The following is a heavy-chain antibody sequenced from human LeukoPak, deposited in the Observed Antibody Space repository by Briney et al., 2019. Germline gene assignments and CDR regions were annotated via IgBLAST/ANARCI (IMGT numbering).Heavy chain of an antibody. CDR1: GYTFTSNY. Sequence: ASVKVSCKASGYTFTSNYIHWVRQAPGQGLEWMGMIYPRDGSTSYAQKFQGRVTVTRDTSTSTVHMELGGLRSEDTAVYYCARDQEGFDYWGQGTLVTVSS. V-gene: IGHV1-46*01. J-gene: IGHJ4*02. CDR2: IYPRDGST. CDR3: ARDQEGFDY.